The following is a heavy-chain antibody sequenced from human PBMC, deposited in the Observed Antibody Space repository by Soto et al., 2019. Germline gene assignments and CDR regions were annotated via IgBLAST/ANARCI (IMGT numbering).Heavy chain of an antibody. Sequence: EVQLVESGGGLVKPGGSLRLSCAASGFTFSNAWMNWVRQAPGKGLEWVGRIKSKTDGGTTDYAAPVKGRFTISRDDSKNTLYLQMNSLKTEDTAVYYCTTSIVLVPAAMIGRYNWFDPWGQGTLVTVSS. V-gene: IGHV3-15*07. CDR1: GFTFSNAW. CDR2: IKSKTDGGTT. D-gene: IGHD2-2*01. J-gene: IGHJ5*02. CDR3: TTSIVLVPAAMIGRYNWFDP.